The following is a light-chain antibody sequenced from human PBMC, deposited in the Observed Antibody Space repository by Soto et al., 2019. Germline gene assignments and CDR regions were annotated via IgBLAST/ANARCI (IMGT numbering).Light chain of an antibody. CDR1: QSITNH. Sequence: DIQMTQSPDSLSASVGDRVTISCRPSQSITNHLNWYQQKSGRAPRLLIFGASNLQTGVPPRFSGRGFGTNFTLTISSLQPEDFATYYCQQYNSYSLTFGGGTKVEIK. CDR3: QQYNSYSLT. CDR2: GAS. J-gene: IGKJ4*01. V-gene: IGKV1-39*01.